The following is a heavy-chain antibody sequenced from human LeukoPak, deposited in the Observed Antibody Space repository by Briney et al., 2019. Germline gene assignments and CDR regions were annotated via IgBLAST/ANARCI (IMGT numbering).Heavy chain of an antibody. Sequence: PSQTLSLTCTVSGLPISRGSHYWRWIRQPAGKGLERIGRIHTIGNTHYRPSLWRRVTISVDTSKNQFSLRLHSVTAADTAVYYCARDRSYYSDTGTDYWGQGALVTVSS. CDR1: GLPISRGSHY. CDR2: IHTIGNT. J-gene: IGHJ4*02. D-gene: IGHD3-22*01. CDR3: ARDRSYYSDTGTDY. V-gene: IGHV4-61*02.